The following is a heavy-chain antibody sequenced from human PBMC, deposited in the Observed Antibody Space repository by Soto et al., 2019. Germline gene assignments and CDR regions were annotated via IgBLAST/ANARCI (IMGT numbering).Heavy chain of an antibody. Sequence: QVRLQESGPGLVKPSQTLSLTCTVSGGSISRSDYCWSWIRQPPGKGLEWIGYISYSGSPFYNPSLKSRATISIDTSRSQFSLTLTSVTAADSAVYYCARDWSRAYYPTWFDPWARGTLVTVSS. V-gene: IGHV4-30-4*01. D-gene: IGHD3-22*01. CDR2: ISYSGSP. CDR1: GGSISRSDYC. J-gene: IGHJ5*02. CDR3: ARDWSRAYYPTWFDP.